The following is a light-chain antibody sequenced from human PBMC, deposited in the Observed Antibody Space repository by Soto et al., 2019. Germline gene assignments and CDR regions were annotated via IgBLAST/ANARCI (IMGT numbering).Light chain of an antibody. CDR3: SSYAGSNNFVV. CDR2: EVT. CDR1: SSDVGGYNY. V-gene: IGLV2-8*01. Sequence: QSALTQPPSASESPGQSVTISCTGTSSDVGGYNYVSWYQQHPGKAPKFMIYEVTKRPSGVPDRFSGSKSGNTASLTVSGLQAEDEADYYCSSYAGSNNFVVFGGGTKLTVL. J-gene: IGLJ2*01.